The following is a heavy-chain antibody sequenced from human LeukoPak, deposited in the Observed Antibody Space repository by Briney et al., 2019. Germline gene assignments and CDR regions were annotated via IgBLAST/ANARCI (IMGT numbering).Heavy chain of an antibody. CDR1: GYTFTGYY. D-gene: IGHD2-2*01. Sequence: GASVKVSCKASGYTFTGYYMHWVRQAPGQGREGMGWINPNSGGTKYAQKFQGRVTMTRDTSISTAYMGMSRLRSADTAVYYCAREVGYCSSTRCYGDAFDIWGQGTMVTVSS. CDR2: INPNSGGT. J-gene: IGHJ3*02. CDR3: AREVGYCSSTRCYGDAFDI. V-gene: IGHV1-2*02.